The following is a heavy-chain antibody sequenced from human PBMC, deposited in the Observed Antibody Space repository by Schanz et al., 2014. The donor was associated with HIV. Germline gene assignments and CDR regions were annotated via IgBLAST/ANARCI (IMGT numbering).Heavy chain of an antibody. V-gene: IGHV1-69*12. CDR1: GGTFTNYA. D-gene: IGHD6-19*01. J-gene: IGHJ6*02. Sequence: QVQLVQSGAEVKKPGSSVMVSCKTSGGTFTNYAISWLRQAPGQGLQWMGGIIPFFGTANYAQTLQGRVTITADESTTTTYMQLSSLRSEDTAMYYCAREMYRSGWDISYGMDVWGQGTTVTVSS. CDR3: AREMYRSGWDISYGMDV. CDR2: IIPFFGTA.